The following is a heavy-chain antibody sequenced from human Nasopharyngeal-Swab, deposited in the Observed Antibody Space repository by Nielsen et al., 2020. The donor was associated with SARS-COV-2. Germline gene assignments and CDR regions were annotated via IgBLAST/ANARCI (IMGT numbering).Heavy chain of an antibody. CDR3: ARCAYGRIAARPYYFDY. D-gene: IGHD6-6*01. J-gene: IGHJ4*02. Sequence: SETLSLTCAVYGGSFSGYYWSWIRQPPGKGLEWIGEINHSGSTNYTPSLKSRVTISVDTSKNQYSLKLSSVTAADTAVYYCARCAYGRIAARPYYFDYWGQGTLVTVSS. CDR1: GGSFSGYY. CDR2: INHSGST. V-gene: IGHV4-34*01.